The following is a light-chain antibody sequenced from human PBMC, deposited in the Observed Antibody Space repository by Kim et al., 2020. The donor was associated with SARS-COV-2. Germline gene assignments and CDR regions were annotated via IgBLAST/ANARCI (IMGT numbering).Light chain of an antibody. Sequence: VALGQTVSITCQGDSLRSYYATWYRQKPGQAPIIVIYGKNNRPSGIPDRFSGSSSGNTASLTITGTQAGDEADYYCNSRDSNDNVVFGGGTQLTVL. CDR3: NSRDSNDNVV. CDR1: SLRSYY. CDR2: GKN. J-gene: IGLJ2*01. V-gene: IGLV3-19*01.